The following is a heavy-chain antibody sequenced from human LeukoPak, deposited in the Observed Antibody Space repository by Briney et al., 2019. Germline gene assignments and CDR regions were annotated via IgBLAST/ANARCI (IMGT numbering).Heavy chain of an antibody. CDR1: GFIFSGDC. D-gene: IGHD3-16*02. J-gene: IGHJ4*02. CDR2: ISSSARTT. V-gene: IGHV3-11*04. Sequence: PGGSLRLSCAVSGFIFSGDCMSWIRQAPGKGLEWVSYISSSARTTHYADSVKGRFTISRDNAKNSLYLQMNSLRAEDTAVYYCARAPRRAESYYDYVWGSYRPRFDYWGQGTLVTVSS. CDR3: ARAPRRAESYYDYVWGSYRPRFDY.